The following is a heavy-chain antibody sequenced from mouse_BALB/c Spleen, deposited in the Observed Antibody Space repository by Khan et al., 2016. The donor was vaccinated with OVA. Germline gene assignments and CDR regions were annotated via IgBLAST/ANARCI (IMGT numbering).Heavy chain of an antibody. V-gene: IGHV9-3*02. D-gene: IGHD1-1*01. CDR3: ARGNYYGSNSWFAY. Sequence: QIQLVQSGPELKKPGETVKISCKASGYTFTNYGINWVKQAPGKGLKWMGWINTNTGEPTYAEEFKGRFAFTLDTSASTAYLQLNNLKTEDTATSVVARGNYYGSNSWFAYWGQGTLVTVSA. CDR1: GYTFTNYG. CDR2: INTNTGEP. J-gene: IGHJ3*01.